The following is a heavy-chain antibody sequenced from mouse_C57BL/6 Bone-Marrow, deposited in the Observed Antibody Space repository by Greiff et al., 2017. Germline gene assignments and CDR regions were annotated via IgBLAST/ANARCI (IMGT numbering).Heavy chain of an antibody. Sequence: QVQLKQPGAELVMPGASVKLSCKASGYTFTSYWMHWVKQRPGQGLEWIGEIDPSDSYTNYNQKFKGKSTLTVDKSSSTAYMQLSSLTSEDSAVYYCARWGFYYYGRGFDYWGQGTTLTVSS. CDR3: ARWGFYYYGRGFDY. CDR2: IDPSDSYT. D-gene: IGHD1-1*01. J-gene: IGHJ2*01. CDR1: GYTFTSYW. V-gene: IGHV1-69*01.